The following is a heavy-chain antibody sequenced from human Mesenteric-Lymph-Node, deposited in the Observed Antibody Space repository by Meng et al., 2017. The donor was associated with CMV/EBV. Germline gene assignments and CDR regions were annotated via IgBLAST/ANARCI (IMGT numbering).Heavy chain of an antibody. D-gene: IGHD6-13*01. CDR1: GYTFTGYY. J-gene: IGHJ6*04. Sequence: ASVKVSCKASGYTFTGYYMHWVRQAPGQGLEWMGWINPNSGGTNYAQKFQGRVTMTRDTSISTAYMELSRLRSDDTAVYYCARDRRPSIAAAGGYYGMDVWGKGTTVNVSS. V-gene: IGHV1-2*02. CDR2: INPNSGGT. CDR3: ARDRRPSIAAAGGYYGMDV.